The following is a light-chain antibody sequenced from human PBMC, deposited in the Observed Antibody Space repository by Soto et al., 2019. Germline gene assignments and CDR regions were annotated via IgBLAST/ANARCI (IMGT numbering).Light chain of an antibody. CDR3: AAWDDSLSGVV. Sequence: QLVLTQPPSASGTPGQRVTISCFGSSSNIGSNLVYWYQQFPGTAPKLLIYRNNQRPSGIPDRFSGSKSGTSASLAISGLRSEDEADYYCAAWDDSLSGVVYGGGTKLTVL. CDR2: RNN. J-gene: IGLJ2*01. CDR1: SSNIGSNL. V-gene: IGLV1-47*01.